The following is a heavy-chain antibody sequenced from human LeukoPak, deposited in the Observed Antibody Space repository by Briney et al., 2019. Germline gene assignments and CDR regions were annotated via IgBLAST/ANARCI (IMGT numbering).Heavy chain of an antibody. J-gene: IGHJ5*02. D-gene: IGHD3-22*01. CDR1: GGSISSYY. CDR2: IYHSGST. Sequence: SETLSLTCTVSGGSISSYYWSWIRQPPGKGLEWIGYIYHSGSTYYNPSLKSRVTISVDRSKNQFSLKLSSVTAADTAVYYCARERGYDSSGLLGWFDPWGQGTLVTVSS. CDR3: ARERGYDSSGLLGWFDP. V-gene: IGHV4-59*12.